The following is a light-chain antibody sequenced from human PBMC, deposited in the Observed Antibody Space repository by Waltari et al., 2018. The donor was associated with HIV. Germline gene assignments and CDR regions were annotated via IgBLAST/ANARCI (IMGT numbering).Light chain of an antibody. CDR2: GAS. V-gene: IGKV3-15*01. CDR3: QQYTNWPPLT. J-gene: IGKJ1*01. CDR1: QSVSSN. Sequence: EIVMTQSPATLSVSPGERATLSCRASQSVSSNLAWYQQKPGQAPRLLIYGASTRATGMPARFSGSGSGTEFTLTISSRQSEDFAVYYCQQYTNWPPLTFGQGTKVEIK.